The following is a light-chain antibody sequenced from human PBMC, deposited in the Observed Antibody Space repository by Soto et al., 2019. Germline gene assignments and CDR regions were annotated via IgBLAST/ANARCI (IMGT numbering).Light chain of an antibody. V-gene: IGLV1-44*01. CDR2: RSD. J-gene: IGLJ2*01. Sequence: QAVVTQSPSASGTPGQRVTIAGSGSSSNIGSNHVNWYRHLPGAAPKLLIFRSDQRPSGVPDRFSGSKSGTTASLAISGLQSGDEADYYCAAWDDSRYGVVFGGGTKLTVL. CDR1: SSNIGSNH. CDR3: AAWDDSRYGVV.